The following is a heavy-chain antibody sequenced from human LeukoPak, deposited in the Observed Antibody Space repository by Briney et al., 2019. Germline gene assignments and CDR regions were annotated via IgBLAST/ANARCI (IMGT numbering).Heavy chain of an antibody. D-gene: IGHD3-3*01. J-gene: IGHJ4*02. CDR2: IIPIFGTA. Sequence: GASVKVSCKASGGTFISYAISWVRQAPGQGLEWMGGIIPIFGTANYAQKFQGRVTITADESTSTAYMELSSLRSEDTAVYYCARGFPGNYDFWSGYLFDYWGQGTLVTVSS. CDR3: ARGFPGNYDFWSGYLFDY. V-gene: IGHV1-69*01. CDR1: GGTFISYA.